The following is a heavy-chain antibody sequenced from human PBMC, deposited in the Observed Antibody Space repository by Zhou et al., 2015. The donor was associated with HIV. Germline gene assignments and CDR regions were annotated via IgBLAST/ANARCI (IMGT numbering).Heavy chain of an antibody. CDR2: ISYVGSYK. CDR3: AKGGSYYYDSSGYRVDYFDY. CDR1: GFTFSSYG. Sequence: QVQLVESGGGVVQPGRSLRLSCAASGFTFSSYGMHWVRQAPGKGLEWVAVISYVGSYKYYADSVKGRFTISRDNSKNTLYLHMNSLRAEDTAVYYCAKGGSYYYDSSGYRVDYFDYWAREPWSPSPQ. V-gene: IGHV3-30*18. J-gene: IGHJ4*02. D-gene: IGHD3-22*01.